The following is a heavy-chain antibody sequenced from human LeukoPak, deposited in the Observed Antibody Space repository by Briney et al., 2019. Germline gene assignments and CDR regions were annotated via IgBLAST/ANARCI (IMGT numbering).Heavy chain of an antibody. CDR2: ISSSSSTI. V-gene: IGHV3-11*04. CDR1: GFTFSDYY. Sequence: PGGSLRLSCAASGFTFSDYYMSWIRQAPGKGLEWVSYISSSSSTIYYADSVKGRFTISRDNAKNSLYLQMNSLRAEDTAVYYCASGLPSSGWYRGYFDYWGQGTLVTVSS. D-gene: IGHD6-19*01. J-gene: IGHJ4*02. CDR3: ASGLPSSGWYRGYFDY.